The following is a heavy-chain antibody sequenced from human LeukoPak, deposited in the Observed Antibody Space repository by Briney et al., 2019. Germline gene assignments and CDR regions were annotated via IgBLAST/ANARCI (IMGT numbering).Heavy chain of an antibody. D-gene: IGHD2-15*01. V-gene: IGHV1-18*01. Sequence: ASLRVSSTASVDTFTIYGISWVRQAPGQGRERMGWISAYNANTNYTQKLQGRVTMTTDTTTSTAYMELRSLRSDDTAVYYCARDSRGYCSGGSCYSSSYFDFWGQGTLVTVSS. CDR2: ISAYNANT. CDR3: ARDSRGYCSGGSCYSSSYFDF. CDR1: VDTFTIYG. J-gene: IGHJ4*02.